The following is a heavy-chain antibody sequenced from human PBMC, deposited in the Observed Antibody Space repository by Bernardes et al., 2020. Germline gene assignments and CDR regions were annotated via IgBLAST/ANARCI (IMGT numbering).Heavy chain of an antibody. CDR1: GGSFSGYY. CDR3: ARLRYGDYENWFDP. Sequence: SETLSLTCAVYGGSFSGYYWSWIRQPPGKGLEWIGEINHSGSTNYNPSLKSRVTISVDTSKNQFSLKLSSVTAADTAVYYCARLRYGDYENWFDPWGQGTLVTVSS. V-gene: IGHV4-34*01. CDR2: INHSGST. J-gene: IGHJ5*02. D-gene: IGHD4-17*01.